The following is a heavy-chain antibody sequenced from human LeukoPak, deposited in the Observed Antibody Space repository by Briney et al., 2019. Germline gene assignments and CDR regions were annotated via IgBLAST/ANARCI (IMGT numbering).Heavy chain of an antibody. V-gene: IGHV4-34*01. Sequence: SETLSLTCAVYGGSFSGYYWSWVRQPPGKGLEWLGEINHSGSTNYNPSLKSRVTISVDTSKNQFSLKLSSVTAADTAVYYCAREPLRITIFGVAPRNYMDVWGKGTTVTVSS. CDR3: AREPLRITIFGVAPRNYMDV. CDR1: GGSFSGYY. J-gene: IGHJ6*03. D-gene: IGHD3-3*01. CDR2: INHSGST.